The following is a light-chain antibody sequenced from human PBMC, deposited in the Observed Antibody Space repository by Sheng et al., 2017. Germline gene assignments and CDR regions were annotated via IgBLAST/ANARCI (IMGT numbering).Light chain of an antibody. CDR3: QQYNSDSRT. CDR1: QSVFSN. CDR2: GAS. V-gene: IGKV3D-15*01. J-gene: IGKJ3*01. Sequence: ETVMTQSPATLSVSPGERATLSCRASQSVFSNLAWYQQRPGQAPRLLIYGASHRVTGIPDRFGGSGSGTDFTLTISSLQPDDFATYYCQQYNSDSRTFGPGTKVD.